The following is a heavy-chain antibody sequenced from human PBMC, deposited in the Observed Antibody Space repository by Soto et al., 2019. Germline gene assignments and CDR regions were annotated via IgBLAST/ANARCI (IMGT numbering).Heavy chain of an antibody. CDR2: INWNRGSI. D-gene: IGHD5-18*01. J-gene: IGHJ4*02. CDR1: GFTFDDYA. CDR3: AKALSGYSYGPFDY. Sequence: GGSLRLSCAASGFTFDDYAMHWVRQTPGKGLEWVSGINWNRGSIGYADSVKGRFTISKDIGNNSLYLQMNSLRAEDTALYYCAKALSGYSYGPFDYWGQGTLVTVPS. V-gene: IGHV3-9*01.